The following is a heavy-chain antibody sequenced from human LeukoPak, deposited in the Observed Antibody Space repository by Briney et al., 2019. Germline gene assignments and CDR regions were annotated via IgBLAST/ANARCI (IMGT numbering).Heavy chain of an antibody. CDR1: GDSVSNNNAA. V-gene: IGHV6-1*01. CDR3: ARVYSGSIGGVGYNWFDP. D-gene: IGHD3-3*01. Sequence: SQTLSLTCAISGDSVSNNNAAWNWIRQSPSRGLEWLGRTYYRSKWYTDYAVSVSSRITINPDASKNQFSLQLNSVTAADTAVYYCARVYSGSIGGVGYNWFDPWGQGTLVTVSS. J-gene: IGHJ5*02. CDR2: TYYRSKWYT.